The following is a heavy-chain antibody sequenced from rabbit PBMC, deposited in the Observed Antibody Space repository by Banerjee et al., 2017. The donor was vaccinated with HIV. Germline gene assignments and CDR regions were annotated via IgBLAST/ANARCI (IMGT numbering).Heavy chain of an antibody. D-gene: IGHD2-1*01. CDR1: GFSFSGAW. J-gene: IGHJ2*01. CDR2: INTSSGST. V-gene: IGHV1S45*01. Sequence: QQQLVESGGGLFQPEGSLTLTCTVSGFSFSGAWMSWVRQAPGKGLEWIGYINTSSGSTVYATWAKGRFTISKTSSTTVTLQMTSLTAADTATYFCARGYNYDDSGNWDGFDPWGPGTLVTVS. CDR3: ARGYNYDDSGNWDGFDP.